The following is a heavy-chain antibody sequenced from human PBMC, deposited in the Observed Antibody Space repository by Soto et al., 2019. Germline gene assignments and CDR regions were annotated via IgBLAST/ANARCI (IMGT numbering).Heavy chain of an antibody. CDR1: GYTFTSYG. CDR2: ISAYNGNT. J-gene: IGHJ6*02. CDR3: ARDLYFVTGTTYGMDV. V-gene: IGHV1-18*01. D-gene: IGHD1-20*01. Sequence: ASVKVSCKASGYTFTSYGISWVRQAPGQGLEWMGWISAYNGNTNYAQKLQGRVTMTTDTSTSTAYMELRSLRSDDTAVYYCARDLYFVTGTTYGMDVWGQGITVTVSS.